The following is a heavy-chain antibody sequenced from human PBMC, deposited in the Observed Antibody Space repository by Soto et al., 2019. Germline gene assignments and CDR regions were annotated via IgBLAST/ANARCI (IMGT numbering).Heavy chain of an antibody. CDR1: GFTFSTYS. Sequence: EVQLLESGGGLVQPGGSLRLSCAASGFTFSTYSLNWVRQAPGKGLEWVSTISEGGGSTYYGDSVKGRFTISRDNSKNVLYLQMDSLRADDTAVYYCARAPGDYYYMDVWGKGTTVAVS. J-gene: IGHJ6*03. V-gene: IGHV3-23*01. CDR3: ARAPGDYYYMDV. CDR2: ISEGGGST.